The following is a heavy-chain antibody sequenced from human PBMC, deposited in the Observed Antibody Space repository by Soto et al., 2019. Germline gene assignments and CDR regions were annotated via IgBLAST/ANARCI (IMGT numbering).Heavy chain of an antibody. CDR3: AHMYYYDGSGYYPTSDY. V-gene: IGHV2-5*01. J-gene: IGHJ4*02. D-gene: IGHD3-22*01. CDR2: VYWNDDK. CDR1: GFSLSSSGMS. Sequence: SGPTLVNPTQTLTLTCTFSGFSLSSSGMSVGWFRQAPGKAPEWLSLVYWNDDKRYSPSPKSRLTISKDTSTNQVVLTMTNMDSVDTGTYYCAHMYYYDGSGYYPTSDYWGQGTLVTVPQ.